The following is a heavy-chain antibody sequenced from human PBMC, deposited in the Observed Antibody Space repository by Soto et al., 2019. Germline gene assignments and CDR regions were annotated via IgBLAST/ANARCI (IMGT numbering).Heavy chain of an antibody. V-gene: IGHV1-46*01. CDR2: INPSGGST. CDR3: AREGDEPDPLRQNWFDP. J-gene: IGHJ5*02. Sequence: QVQLVQSGAEVKKPGASVKVSCKASGYTFTSYYMHWVRQAPGQGLEWMGIINPSGGSTSYAQKFQGRVTMTRDTSTSTVYMELSSLRSEDTAVYYCAREGDEPDPLRQNWFDPWGQGTLVTVSS. D-gene: IGHD3-3*01. CDR1: GYTFTSYY.